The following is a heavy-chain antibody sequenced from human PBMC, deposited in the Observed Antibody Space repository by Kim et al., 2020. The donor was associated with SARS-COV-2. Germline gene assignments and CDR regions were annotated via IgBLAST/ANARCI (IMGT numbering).Heavy chain of an antibody. CDR1: GDTLSIDS. V-gene: IGHV1-46*01. D-gene: IGHD3-10*02. J-gene: IGHJ6*03. Sequence: ASVKVSCRASGDTLSIDSISWVRQAPGQGLEYMALKKFQGRLTVTTDTATKTVYMELRDLRSDDTATYFCARVRREKERNMFGYNQDYFPYSYMDVWGKGTTVIVSS. CDR3: ARVRREKERNMFGYNQDYFPYSYMDV.